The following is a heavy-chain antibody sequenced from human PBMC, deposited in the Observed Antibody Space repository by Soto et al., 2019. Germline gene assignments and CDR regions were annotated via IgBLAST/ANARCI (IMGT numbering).Heavy chain of an antibody. CDR1: GFSFDDYA. V-gene: IGHV3-9*01. Sequence: EGQLVNSGGGLVQPGRSLRLSCAASGFSFDDYAMHWVRQAPGKGLEWVSSISWNGGGIAYADSVKGRVTISSNYDKNALYLQMNMRRNEDTALYYCAKGSLSGWAGEDFDIWGQGTMVTVSS. CDR3: AKGSLSGWAGEDFDI. CDR2: ISWNGGGI. D-gene: IGHD6-19*01. J-gene: IGHJ3*02.